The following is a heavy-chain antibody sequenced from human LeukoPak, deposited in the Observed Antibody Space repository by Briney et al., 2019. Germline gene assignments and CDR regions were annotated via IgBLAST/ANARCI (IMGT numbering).Heavy chain of an antibody. CDR2: INPSGGST. D-gene: IGHD2-2*01. CDR3: ARVGGDDIVVVPAAMSFGWFDP. Sequence: GASVKVSCKASGYTFTSYYMHWVRQAPGQGLEWMGIINPSGGSTSYAQKFQGRVTMTRDTSTSTVYMELSSLRSEDTAVYYCARVGGDDIVVVPAAMSFGWFDPGGQEPWSPSPQ. V-gene: IGHV1-46*01. J-gene: IGHJ5*02. CDR1: GYTFTSYY.